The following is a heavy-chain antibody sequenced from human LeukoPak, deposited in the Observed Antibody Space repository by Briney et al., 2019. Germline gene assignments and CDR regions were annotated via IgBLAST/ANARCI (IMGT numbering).Heavy chain of an antibody. J-gene: IGHJ4*02. D-gene: IGHD3-22*01. CDR2: FDPEDGET. CDR1: GYTLTELS. CDR3: ATYLYYYDSSGYYSALGY. Sequence: ASVKVSCKVSGYTLTELSMHWVRQAPGKGLEWMGGFDPEDGETIYAQKFQGRVTMTEDTSTDTAYMELSSLRSEDTAVYYCATYLYYYDSSGYYSALGYWGQGTLVTVSS. V-gene: IGHV1-24*01.